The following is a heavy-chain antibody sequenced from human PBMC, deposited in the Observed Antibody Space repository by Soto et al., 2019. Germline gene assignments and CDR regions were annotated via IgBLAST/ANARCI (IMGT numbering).Heavy chain of an antibody. CDR3: ASLGDPEGLNWFDP. V-gene: IGHV4-34*01. Sequence: SETLSLTCAVYGGSFSGYYWSWIRQPPGKGLEWIGEINHSGSTNYNPSLKSRVTISVDTSKNQFSLKLSSVTAADTAVYYCASLGDPEGLNWFDPWGQGTLVTVSS. J-gene: IGHJ5*02. CDR2: INHSGST. CDR1: GGSFSGYY. D-gene: IGHD2-15*01.